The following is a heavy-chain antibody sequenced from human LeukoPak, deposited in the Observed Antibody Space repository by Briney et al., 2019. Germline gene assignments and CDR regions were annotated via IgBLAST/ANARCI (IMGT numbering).Heavy chain of an antibody. J-gene: IGHJ4*02. V-gene: IGHV3-11*01. D-gene: IGHD6-13*01. CDR3: ARVGYLTSIAAAGYYFDY. Sequence: GGSLRLSCAASGFTFSDYYMSWIRQAPGKGLEWVSYISSSGSTIYYADSVKGRFTISRDNAKNSLYLQMNSLRAEDTAVYYCARVGYLTSIAAAGYYFDYWGQGTLVTVSS. CDR2: ISSSGSTI. CDR1: GFTFSDYY.